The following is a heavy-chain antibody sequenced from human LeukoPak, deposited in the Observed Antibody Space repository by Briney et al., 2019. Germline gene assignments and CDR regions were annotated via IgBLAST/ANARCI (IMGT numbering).Heavy chain of an antibody. Sequence: GGSLRLSCAASGFTVSSNYMSWVRQAPGKGLEWISVIYSSGSTNYGDSVKGRFTISRDDSKNTMYLQMNSLRAEDTAVYYWARGHAYWGQGTLVTVSS. J-gene: IGHJ4*02. CDR2: IYSSGST. CDR3: ARGHAY. V-gene: IGHV3-53*01. CDR1: GFTVSSNY.